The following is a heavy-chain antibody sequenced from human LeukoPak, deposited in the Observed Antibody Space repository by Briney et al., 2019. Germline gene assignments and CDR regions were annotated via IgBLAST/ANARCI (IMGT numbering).Heavy chain of an antibody. CDR2: ISGTVGST. V-gene: IGHV3-23*01. CDR3: ARGEGDWFDP. Sequence: GGSLRLSCAASGFTLSSYAMSRVRQAPGKGLEWVSAISGTVGSTYYADSVKGRFTISRDNSKNTLYLQMNSLRAEDTAVYYCARGEGDWFDPWGQGTLVTVSS. D-gene: IGHD1-26*01. J-gene: IGHJ5*02. CDR1: GFTLSSYA.